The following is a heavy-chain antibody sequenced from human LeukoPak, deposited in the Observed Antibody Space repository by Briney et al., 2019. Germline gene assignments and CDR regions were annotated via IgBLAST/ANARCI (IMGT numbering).Heavy chain of an antibody. D-gene: IGHD6-13*01. J-gene: IGHJ4*02. CDR2: IYPGDSDT. CDR1: GYTFTSYW. V-gene: IGHV5-51*01. CDR3: ARRIAAAGRYYFDS. Sequence: GESLKISCKGSGYTFTSYWNGLVRQMPGKGLEWMGIIYPGDSDTRYSPSFQGQVTISADKSISTAYLQWSSLKASDTAMYFCARRIAAAGRYYFDSWGQGTLVTVSS.